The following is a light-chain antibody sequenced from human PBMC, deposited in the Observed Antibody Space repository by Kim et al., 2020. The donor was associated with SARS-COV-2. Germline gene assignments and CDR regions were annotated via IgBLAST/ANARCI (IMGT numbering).Light chain of an antibody. CDR3: QQYGSSPYT. V-gene: IGKV3-20*01. CDR2: GAS. CDR1: QSVSSSY. Sequence: LSPGEGAAISCRASQSVSSSYLAWYQQKPGQAPRLLIYGASSRATGIPDRFSGSGSGTDFTLTISRLEPEDFAVYYCQQYGSSPYTFGQGTKLEI. J-gene: IGKJ2*01.